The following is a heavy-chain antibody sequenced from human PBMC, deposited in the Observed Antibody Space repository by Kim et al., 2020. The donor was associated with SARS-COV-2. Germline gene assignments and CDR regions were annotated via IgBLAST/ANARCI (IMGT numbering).Heavy chain of an antibody. J-gene: IGHJ3*02. V-gene: IGHV4-59*01. Sequence: SETLSLTCTVSGGSISSYYWSWIRQPPGKGLEWIGYIYYSGSTNYNPSLKSRVTISVDTSKNQFSLKLSSVTAADTAVYYCARVRGGRDGYNYDAFDIWGQGTMVTVSS. CDR2: IYYSGST. CDR1: GGSISSYY. CDR3: ARVRGGRDGYNYDAFDI. D-gene: IGHD5-12*01.